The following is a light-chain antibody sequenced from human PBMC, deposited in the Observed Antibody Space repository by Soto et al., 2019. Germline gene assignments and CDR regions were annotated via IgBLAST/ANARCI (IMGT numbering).Light chain of an antibody. CDR1: ESIRSN. J-gene: IGKJ2*01. Sequence: DIQMTQSPYSLSASVGDRVTITCRASESIRSNLNWYQQKPGKAPKLLIYGASSLQSGVPSRFSGSGSGTDFTLIISSLQPEDFETYYCQQSYVTPRTFGQGTKLEIK. CDR3: QQSYVTPRT. V-gene: IGKV1-39*01. CDR2: GAS.